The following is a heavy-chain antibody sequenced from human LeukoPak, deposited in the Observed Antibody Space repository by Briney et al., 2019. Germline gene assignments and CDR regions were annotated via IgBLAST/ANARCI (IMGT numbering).Heavy chain of an antibody. Sequence: PSETLSLTCAVSGGSISSYYWSWIRQPPGKGLEWIGYIYYSGSTNYNPSLKSRVTISVDTSKNQFSLKLSSVTAADTAVYYCARVRIGFDYWGQGTLVTVSS. J-gene: IGHJ4*02. D-gene: IGHD2-15*01. V-gene: IGHV4-59*01. CDR3: ARVRIGFDY. CDR2: IYYSGST. CDR1: GGSISSYY.